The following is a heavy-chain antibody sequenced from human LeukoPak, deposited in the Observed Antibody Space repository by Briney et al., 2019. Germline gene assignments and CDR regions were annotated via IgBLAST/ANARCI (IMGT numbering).Heavy chain of an antibody. Sequence: GGSLRLSCAASGFTFSNAWMSWVRQAPGKGLEWVGRIKSKTDGGTTDYAAPVKGRFTISRDDSKNTLYLQMNSLKTEDTAVYYCTTVLYYDILTGYQPGSDYWGQGTLVTVSS. J-gene: IGHJ4*02. V-gene: IGHV3-15*01. CDR2: IKSKTDGGTT. D-gene: IGHD3-9*01. CDR1: GFTFSNAW. CDR3: TTVLYYDILTGYQPGSDY.